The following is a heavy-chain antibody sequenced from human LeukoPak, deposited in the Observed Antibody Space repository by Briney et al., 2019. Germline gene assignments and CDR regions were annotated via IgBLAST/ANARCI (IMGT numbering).Heavy chain of an antibody. CDR3: ARDQNWSPDW. CDR2: INSRVNTK. J-gene: IGHJ4*02. V-gene: IGHV3-48*03. D-gene: IGHD1-1*01. CDR1: GFTFSTYE. Sequence: GGSLRLSCAASGFTFSTYEMNWVRQAPGQGLEWVSYINSRVNTKNYPDSVKGRFTVSRDNAKNSLYLQMNSLRAEDTAMYYCARDQNWSPDWWGQGTLVTVSS.